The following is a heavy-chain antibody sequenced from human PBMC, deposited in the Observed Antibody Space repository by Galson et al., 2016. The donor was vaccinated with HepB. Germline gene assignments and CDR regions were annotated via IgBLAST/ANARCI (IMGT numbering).Heavy chain of an antibody. D-gene: IGHD5-12*01. J-gene: IGHJ4*02. CDR2: ISSGGRNT. Sequence: LSLTCSVSGVSISRYYWSWIRQAPGKGLGWISYISSGGRNTYYADSVQGRFTVSRDNDRNSLYLQMNSLRAEDTAIYYCAREVATPGDYWGQGTLVTVTS. V-gene: IGHV3-11*01. CDR3: AREVATPGDY. CDR1: GVSISRYY.